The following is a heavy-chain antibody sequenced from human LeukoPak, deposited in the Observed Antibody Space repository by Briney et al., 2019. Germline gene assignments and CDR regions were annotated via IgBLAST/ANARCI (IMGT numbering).Heavy chain of an antibody. CDR3: TTDLIRGYSGYGIDY. J-gene: IGHJ4*02. D-gene: IGHD5-12*01. V-gene: IGHV3-49*03. CDR1: GFTFGDYA. CDR2: IRSKAYGGTT. Sequence: GGSLRLSCTASGFTFGDYAMSWFRQAPGKGLEWVGFIRSKAYGGTTEYAASVRGRFTISRDDSKSIAYLQMNSLKTEDTAVYYCTTDLIRGYSGYGIDYWGQGTLVTVSS.